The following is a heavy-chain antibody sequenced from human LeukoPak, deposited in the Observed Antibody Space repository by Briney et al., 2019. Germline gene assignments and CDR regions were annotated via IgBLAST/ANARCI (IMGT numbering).Heavy chain of an antibody. D-gene: IGHD3-10*01. J-gene: IGHJ4*02. V-gene: IGHV3-30-3*01. CDR1: GFSFSSYT. CDR2: ISYDGTSK. CDR3: ARDRLNSMVRGVTLGGHY. Sequence: PGGSLRLSCAASGFSFSSYTMNWVRQAPGKGLEWVAIISYDGTSKYYADSVKGRFTISRDNSKNTVYLQMNSLRAEDTAVYYCARDRLNSMVRGVTLGGHYWGQGTLDTVSS.